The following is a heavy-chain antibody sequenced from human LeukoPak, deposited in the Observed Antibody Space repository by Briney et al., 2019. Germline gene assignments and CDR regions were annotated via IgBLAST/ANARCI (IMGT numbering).Heavy chain of an antibody. CDR3: ATDCSGGSCYDY. CDR1: GFTFSSYG. Sequence: GGSLRLSCAASGFTFSSYGMHWVRQAPGKGLEWVAVISYDGSSKYYADSVKGRFTISRDNSKNTLYLQMNSLRAEDTAVYYCATDCSGGSCYDYWGQGTLVTVSS. V-gene: IGHV3-30*03. J-gene: IGHJ4*02. CDR2: ISYDGSSK. D-gene: IGHD2-15*01.